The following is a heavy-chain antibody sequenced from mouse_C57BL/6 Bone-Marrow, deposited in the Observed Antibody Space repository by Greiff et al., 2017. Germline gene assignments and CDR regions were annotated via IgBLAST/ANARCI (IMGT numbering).Heavy chain of an antibody. CDR1: GYAFTNYL. D-gene: IGHD2-12*01. CDR3: ARGDSFDAMYN. Sequence: QVQLQQSGAELVRPGTSVKVSCKASGYAFTNYLIEWVKQRPGQGLEWIGVINPGSGGTNYNEKFKGKATLTADKSSSTAYMQLSSLTSEDSALYFCARGDSFDAMYNWGQGTSDTASS. V-gene: IGHV1-54*01. J-gene: IGHJ4*01. CDR2: INPGSGGT.